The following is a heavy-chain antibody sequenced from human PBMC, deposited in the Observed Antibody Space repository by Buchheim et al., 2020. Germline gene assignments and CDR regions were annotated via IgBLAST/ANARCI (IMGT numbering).Heavy chain of an antibody. CDR1: GFTFSSYW. CDR2: IKQDGSEK. Sequence: EVQLVESGGGLVQPRGSLRLSCAASGFTFSSYWMSWVRQAPGKGLEWVANIKQDGSEKYYVDSVKGRFTISRDNAKNSLYLQMNSLRAEDTAVYYCARERTIASTIFGVALGGWFDPWGQGTL. V-gene: IGHV3-7*01. CDR3: ARERTIASTIFGVALGGWFDP. D-gene: IGHD3-3*01. J-gene: IGHJ5*02.